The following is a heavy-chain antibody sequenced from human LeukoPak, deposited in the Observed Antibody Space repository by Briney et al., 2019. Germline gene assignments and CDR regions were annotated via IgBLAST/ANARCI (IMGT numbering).Heavy chain of an antibody. CDR3: ARAAY. J-gene: IGHJ4*02. CDR2: IKQDGSEK. Sequence: GGSLRLSCAASGFTFSSQWMSWVRQAPGKGLEWVANIKQDGSEKYYVDSVKGRFTISRDNAKNSVYLQMNSLRAEDTAVYYCARAAYWGQGTLVTVSP. CDR1: GFTFSSQW. V-gene: IGHV3-7*01.